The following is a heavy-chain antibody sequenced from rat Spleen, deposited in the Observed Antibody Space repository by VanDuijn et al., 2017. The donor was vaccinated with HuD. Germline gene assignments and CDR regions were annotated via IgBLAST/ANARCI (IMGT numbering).Heavy chain of an antibody. CDR3: TTENYWFAY. CDR2: ISYDGRRT. V-gene: IGHV5-20*01. Sequence: EVQLVESDGGLLQPGRSLKLSCSASGFTFSDYFMAWVRQAPTKGLEWVATISYDGRRTYYRDSVKGRFTISRENAKSTLYLQMDSLRSEDTATYYCTTENYWFAYWGQGTLVTVSS. CDR1: GFTFSDYF. D-gene: IGHD1-10*01. J-gene: IGHJ3*01.